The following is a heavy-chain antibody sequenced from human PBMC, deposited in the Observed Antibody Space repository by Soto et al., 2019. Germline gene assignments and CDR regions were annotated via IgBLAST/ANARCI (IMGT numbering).Heavy chain of an antibody. D-gene: IGHD1-20*01. J-gene: IGHJ3*02. CDR1: GFTFSSYG. CDR2: IWYDGSNK. V-gene: IGHV3-33*01. Sequence: QVQLVESGGGVVQPGRSLRLSCAASGFTFSSYGMHWVRQAPGKGLEWVAVIWYDGSNKYYADSVKGRFTISRDNSKNTLYLQMNSLRAEDTAVYYCARAGVTGTTGWAFDIWGQGTMVTVSS. CDR3: ARAGVTGTTGWAFDI.